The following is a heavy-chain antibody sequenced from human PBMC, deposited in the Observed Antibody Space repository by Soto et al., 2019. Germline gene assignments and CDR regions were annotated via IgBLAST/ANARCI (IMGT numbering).Heavy chain of an antibody. CDR2: LKSKLDGGTA. CDR3: ITSGGRPRVGYDYYGVDV. CDR1: GIIFSNAW. V-gene: IGHV3-15*01. J-gene: IGHJ6*01. D-gene: IGHD6-13*01. Sequence: PWWSLRLSCSASGIIFSNAWMSWFRQAPGKGLEWVGRLKSKLDGGTADYAAPVKGRFSISRDDSENTLHLQMNSLKTEETAVYYCITSGGRPRVGYDYYGVDVWGQGTTVTVSS.